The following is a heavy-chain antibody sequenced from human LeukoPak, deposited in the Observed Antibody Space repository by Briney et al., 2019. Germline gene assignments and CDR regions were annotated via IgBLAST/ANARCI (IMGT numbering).Heavy chain of an antibody. Sequence: GESLKISCKGSGYSFSIYWIGWVRQMPGKGLEWMGIIYPGDSDATYSPSFQGQVTVSADKSINTAYLKWNSLKASDTAMYYCARLRGRGCGSTSCYANWFDSWGQGTLVTVSS. CDR2: IYPGDSDA. CDR1: GYSFSIYW. CDR3: ARLRGRGCGSTSCYANWFDS. D-gene: IGHD2-2*01. V-gene: IGHV5-51*01. J-gene: IGHJ5*01.